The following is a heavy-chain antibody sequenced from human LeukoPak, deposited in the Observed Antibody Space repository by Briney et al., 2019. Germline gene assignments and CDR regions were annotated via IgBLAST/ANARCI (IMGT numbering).Heavy chain of an antibody. CDR3: SRDFAPYSTSIWFDP. V-gene: IGHV3-49*04. CDR1: GFTFSSYM. J-gene: IGHJ5*02. D-gene: IGHD6-6*01. Sequence: SGGSLRLSCAASGFTFSSYMMTWVRQAPGKGLEWVGFIRSNAYGETTDYAASVKGRFTISRDDSKSIAYLQMNSLNIEDTAVYYCSRDFAPYSTSIWFDPWGQGTLVTVSS. CDR2: IRSNAYGETT.